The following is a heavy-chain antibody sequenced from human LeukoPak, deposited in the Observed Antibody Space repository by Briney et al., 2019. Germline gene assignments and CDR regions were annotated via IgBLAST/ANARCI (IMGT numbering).Heavy chain of an antibody. J-gene: IGHJ4*02. CDR1: GDSISSGSYY. CDR2: IHIRGTT. CDR3: ARDPGQWLVHAPDY. D-gene: IGHD6-19*01. V-gene: IGHV4-61*02. Sequence: SETLSLTCTVSGDSISSGSYYWSWIRQPAGKGLEWIGRIHIRGTTNYNPSLKSRVTISADTSKNQLSLKLSSVTAADTAVYYCARDPGQWLVHAPDYWGQGTLVTVSS.